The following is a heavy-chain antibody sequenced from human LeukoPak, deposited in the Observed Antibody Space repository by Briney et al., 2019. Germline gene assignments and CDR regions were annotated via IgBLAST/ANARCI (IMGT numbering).Heavy chain of an antibody. Sequence: KPSETLSLTCTVSGGSISSYYWSWIRQPPGKGLEWIGYIYYSRSTNYNPSLKSRVTISVDTSKNQFSLKLSSVTAADTAVYYCARTPQQLVHAFDIWGQGTMVTVSS. CDR1: GGSISSYY. CDR2: IYYSRST. CDR3: ARTPQQLVHAFDI. D-gene: IGHD6-13*01. J-gene: IGHJ3*02. V-gene: IGHV4-59*01.